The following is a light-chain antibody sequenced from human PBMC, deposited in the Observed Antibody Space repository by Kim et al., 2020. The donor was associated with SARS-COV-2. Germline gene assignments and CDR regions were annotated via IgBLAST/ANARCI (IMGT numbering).Light chain of an antibody. V-gene: IGLV3-21*04. J-gene: IGLJ1*01. CDR1: NIGRKS. CDR2: YDS. Sequence: SYELTQPPSVSVAPGKTARITCGGNNIGRKSVHWYQQKPGEAPVVVIYYDSDRPSGIPERFSGSNSGNTATLTISRVEAGDEADYYCQVWDSSSDHYVFGTGTKVTVL. CDR3: QVWDSSSDHYV.